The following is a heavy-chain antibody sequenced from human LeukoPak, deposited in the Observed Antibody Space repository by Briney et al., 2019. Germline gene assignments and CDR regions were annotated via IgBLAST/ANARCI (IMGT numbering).Heavy chain of an antibody. CDR1: GFTFSSYG. Sequence: GGSLRLSCAASGFTFSSYGMHWVRQAPGKGLEWVAFIRYDGSNKYYADSVKGRFTISRDNSKNTLYLQMNSLRAEDTAVYYCAKDPVTHYYYYMDVWGKGTTVTISS. CDR3: AKDPVTHYYYYMDV. J-gene: IGHJ6*03. CDR2: IRYDGSNK. V-gene: IGHV3-30*02.